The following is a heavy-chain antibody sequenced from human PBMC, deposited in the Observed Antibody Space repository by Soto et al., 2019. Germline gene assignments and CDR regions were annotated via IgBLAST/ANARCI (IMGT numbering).Heavy chain of an antibody. D-gene: IGHD2-15*01. CDR3: ARGVQSAAATDAFDI. V-gene: IGHV4-31*03. CDR2: IDYIGRA. CDR1: GGSISSDNYF. Sequence: QVQLQESGPGLVTPSQTLSLTCTVSGGSISSDNYFWSWIRQHPGKGLEWIGYIDYIGRAYYHPSLKSRVTTSVDTSKNQFSLRLSSVTVADTATYYCARGVQSAAATDAFDIWGQGTVVTVSS. J-gene: IGHJ3*02.